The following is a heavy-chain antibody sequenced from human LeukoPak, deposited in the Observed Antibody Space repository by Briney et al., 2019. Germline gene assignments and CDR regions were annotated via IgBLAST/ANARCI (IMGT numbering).Heavy chain of an antibody. J-gene: IGHJ3*02. V-gene: IGHV4-34*01. CDR2: INHSGST. CDR3: AREFYYDSSFSFDI. Sequence: SETLSLTCAVYGGSFSGYYWSWIRQPPGKGLEWIGEINHSGSTKYNPSLKSRVTISVDTSKNQFSLKLSSVTAADTAVYYCAREFYYDSSFSFDIWGQGTMVTVSS. D-gene: IGHD3-22*01. CDR1: GGSFSGYY.